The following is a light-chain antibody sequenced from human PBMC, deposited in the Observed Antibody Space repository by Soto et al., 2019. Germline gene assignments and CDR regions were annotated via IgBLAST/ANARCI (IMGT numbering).Light chain of an antibody. Sequence: DIQLTQSPSTLSASPWDGVTISCRASQTISSRFAWYQQKPEKAPKLLIYDASNSESGVPQSFSGSGSGTEFTLTISNLQPDDFANYYCQQYQNYWTFGQGTKVDIK. CDR1: QTISSR. V-gene: IGKV1-5*01. CDR3: QQYQNYWT. CDR2: DAS. J-gene: IGKJ1*01.